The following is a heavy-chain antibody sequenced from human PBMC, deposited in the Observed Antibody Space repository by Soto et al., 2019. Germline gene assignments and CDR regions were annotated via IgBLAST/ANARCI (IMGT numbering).Heavy chain of an antibody. V-gene: IGHV1-8*01. D-gene: IGHD1-1*01. CDR3: AWWNPRTDAFDI. CDR2: MNPNSGNT. Sequence: QVQLVQSGAEVKQPGASVKVSCKASGYTFTSYDINWVRQATGQGLEWMGCMNPNSGNTGYAQKFQGRVTMTRNNAISTAYMELSSLRSEDTAVYYCAWWNPRTDAFDIWGQGTMVTVSS. CDR1: GYTFTSYD. J-gene: IGHJ3*02.